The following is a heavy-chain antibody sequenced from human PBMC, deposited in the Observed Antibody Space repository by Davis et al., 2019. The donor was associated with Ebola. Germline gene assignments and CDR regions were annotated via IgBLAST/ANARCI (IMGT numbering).Heavy chain of an antibody. V-gene: IGHV3-33*01. D-gene: IGHD4-17*01. CDR3: TGAISYGWFDP. Sequence: GESLKISCAASGFSLISYGMHWVRQAPGKGLEWVAVLWHDGINEYYGESVKGRFTVSRDTSKNTVYLQMNNLRAEDTAVYYCTGAISYGWFDPWGQGTLVTVSS. CDR2: LWHDGINE. CDR1: GFSLISYG. J-gene: IGHJ5*02.